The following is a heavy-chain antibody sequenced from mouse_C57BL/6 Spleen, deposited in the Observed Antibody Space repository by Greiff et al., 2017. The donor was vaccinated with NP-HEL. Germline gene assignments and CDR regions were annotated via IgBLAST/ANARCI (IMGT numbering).Heavy chain of an antibody. D-gene: IGHD1-1*01. CDR2: IDPSDSYT. CDR3: ARWGYGSRYAWFAY. V-gene: IGHV1-69*01. J-gene: IGHJ3*01. Sequence: QVQLQQPGAELVMPGASVKLSCKASGYTFTSYWMHWVKQRPGQGLEWIGEIDPSDSYTNYNQKFKGKSTLTVDKSSSTAYMQLSSVTSEDSAVYYCARWGYGSRYAWFAYWGQGTLVTVSA. CDR1: GYTFTSYW.